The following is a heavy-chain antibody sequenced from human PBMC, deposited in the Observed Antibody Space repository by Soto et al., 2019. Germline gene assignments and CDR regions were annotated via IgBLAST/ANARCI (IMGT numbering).Heavy chain of an antibody. CDR2: IWYDGSNK. V-gene: IGHV3-33*01. J-gene: IGHJ4*02. CDR3: ARVFDSATFSAGY. CDR1: GFTFSSYG. D-gene: IGHD3-9*01. Sequence: GGSLRLSCAASGFTFSSYGMHWVRQAPGKGLEWVAVIWYDGSNKYYADSVKGRFTISRDNSKNTLYLQMNSLRAEDTAVYYCARVFDSATFSAGYWGQGTLVTVSS.